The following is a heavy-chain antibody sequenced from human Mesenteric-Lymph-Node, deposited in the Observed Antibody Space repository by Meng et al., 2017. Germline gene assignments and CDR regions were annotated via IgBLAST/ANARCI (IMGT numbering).Heavy chain of an antibody. D-gene: IGHD3-10*01. Sequence: GESLKISCAASGFTFSSYAMHWVRQAPGKGLEWVAVISYDGSNKYYADSVKGRFTISRDNSKNTLYLQMNSLRAEDTAVYYCARDWMVRGKPYYGMDVWGQGTTVTVSS. CDR1: GFTFSSYA. V-gene: IGHV3-30*04. CDR3: ARDWMVRGKPYYGMDV. CDR2: ISYDGSNK. J-gene: IGHJ6*02.